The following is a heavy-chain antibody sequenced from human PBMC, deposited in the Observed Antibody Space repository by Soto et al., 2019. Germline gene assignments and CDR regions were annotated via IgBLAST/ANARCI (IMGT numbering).Heavy chain of an antibody. CDR2: ISSSGSTI. CDR1: GFTFSDYY. Sequence: GGSLRLSCAASGFTFSDYYMSWIRQAPGKGLEWVSYISSSGSTIYYADSVKGRFTISRDNAKNSLYLQMNSLRAEDTAVYYCARDHIDVLRFLAWYPDEGYYYYGMDVWGQGTTVTVYS. CDR3: ARDHIDVLRFLAWYPDEGYYYYGMDV. D-gene: IGHD3-3*01. V-gene: IGHV3-11*01. J-gene: IGHJ6*02.